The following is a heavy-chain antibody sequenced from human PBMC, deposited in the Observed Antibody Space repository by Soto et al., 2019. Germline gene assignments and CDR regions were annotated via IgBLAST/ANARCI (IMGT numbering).Heavy chain of an antibody. CDR2: IYYRGTT. D-gene: IGHD6-13*01. CDR3: ARVSAGGTRWFDS. V-gene: IGHV4-31*03. J-gene: IGHJ5*01. Sequence: PSETPSLTCSVSGGSISTGVWYWSWVREHPGKGLEWIGDIYYRGTTSYNPSLGSRVTISRDTSKNQVSLKLNSVTAADTAVYYCARVSAGGTRWFDSWGQGIRVT. CDR1: GGSISTGVWY.